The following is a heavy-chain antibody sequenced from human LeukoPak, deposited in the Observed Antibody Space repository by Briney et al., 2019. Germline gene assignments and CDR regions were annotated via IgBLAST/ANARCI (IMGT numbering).Heavy chain of an antibody. Sequence: PGRSLRLSCAASGFTFSSYAMHWVRQAPGKGLEWVAVISYDGSNKYYADSVKGRFTISRDNSKNTLYLQMNSLRAEDTAVYYCARTPTPDYYDPRDDAFDIWGQGTMVTVSS. J-gene: IGHJ3*02. CDR3: ARTPTPDYYDPRDDAFDI. CDR1: GFTFSSYA. CDR2: ISYDGSNK. D-gene: IGHD3-22*01. V-gene: IGHV3-30-3*01.